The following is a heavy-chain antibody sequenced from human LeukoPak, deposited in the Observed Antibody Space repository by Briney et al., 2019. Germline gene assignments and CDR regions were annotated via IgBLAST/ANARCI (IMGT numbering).Heavy chain of an antibody. CDR1: GFTCRDFG. J-gene: IGHJ4*02. CDR2: IRHDGSNT. V-gene: IGHV3-30*02. D-gene: IGHD3-16*01. Sequence: PGGSLRLSCAASGFTCRDFGMEGVRQAPGKGLEWVAFIRHDGSNTYYGDSVKGRFTISRDNSKNTLDLQMNSLTAEDTAMYYCVKDSYGPDNWGQGTLVTVSS. CDR3: VKDSYGPDN.